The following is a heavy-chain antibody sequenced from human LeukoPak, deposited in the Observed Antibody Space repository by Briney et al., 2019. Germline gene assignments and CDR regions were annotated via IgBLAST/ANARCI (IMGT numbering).Heavy chain of an antibody. D-gene: IGHD3-22*01. CDR3: ARDPYDSSGHYGMDV. CDR1: GGSVSSGGYY. J-gene: IGHJ6*02. CDR2: IYYSGST. V-gene: IGHV4-31*03. Sequence: SETLSLTCTVSGGSVSSGGYYWSWIRQHPGKGLEWIGYIYYSGSTYYNPSLKSRVTIPVDTSKNQFSLKLSSVTAADTAVYYCARDPYDSSGHYGMDVWGQGTTVTVSS.